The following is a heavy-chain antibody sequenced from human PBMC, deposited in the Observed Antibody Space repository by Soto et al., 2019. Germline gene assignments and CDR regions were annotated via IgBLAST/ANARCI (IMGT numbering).Heavy chain of an antibody. CDR2: IYYSGST. Sequence: SQTLSLTCTVSGGSISSYYWSWIRQPPGKGLEWIGYIYYSGSTNYNPSLKSRVTISVDTSKNQFSLKLSSVTAADTAVYYCARVNYYGSGSYYPFDYWGQGTLVTVSS. CDR1: GGSISSYY. CDR3: ARVNYYGSGSYYPFDY. V-gene: IGHV4-59*01. J-gene: IGHJ4*02. D-gene: IGHD3-10*01.